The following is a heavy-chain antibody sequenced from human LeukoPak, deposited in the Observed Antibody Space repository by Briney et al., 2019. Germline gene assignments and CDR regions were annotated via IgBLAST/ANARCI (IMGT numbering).Heavy chain of an antibody. V-gene: IGHV4-34*01. CDR2: INHSGGT. Sequence: SETLSLTCAVYGESFSEYYWSWIRQPPGKGLEWIGQINHSGGTNYHPSLKTRVTISLDTSKNQVPLKLRSVTAADTAVYYCAFEGTVSGYAFDPWGQGALVAVSS. D-gene: IGHD5-12*01. J-gene: IGHJ5*02. CDR1: GESFSEYY. CDR3: AFEGTVSGYAFDP.